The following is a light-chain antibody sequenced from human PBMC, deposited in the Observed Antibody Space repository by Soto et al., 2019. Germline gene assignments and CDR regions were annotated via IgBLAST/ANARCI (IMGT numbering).Light chain of an antibody. CDR2: ANT. CDR3: QAYDSSLRGYV. Sequence: QAVVTQPPSVSGAPGQRVTISCTGSNSNIGAGYDVYWYQQLPGRAPKLLIYANTNRPSGVPDRFSGSKSGTSASLAITGLQAEDEADYYCQAYDSSLRGYVFATGTKLTVL. J-gene: IGLJ1*01. V-gene: IGLV1-40*01. CDR1: NSNIGAGYD.